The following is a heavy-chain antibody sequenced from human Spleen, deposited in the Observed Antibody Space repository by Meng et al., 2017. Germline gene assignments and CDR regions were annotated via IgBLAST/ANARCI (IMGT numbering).Heavy chain of an antibody. CDR2: IIPMFGTT. CDR3: ARSGWNYGSRWFDP. CDR1: GGTFSIYG. J-gene: IGHJ5*02. Sequence: HVQLVQSGAEGKKPGSSGKVSCKASGGTFSIYGISWVRQAPGQGLEWMGGIIPMFGTTNYAEKFQGRVTITADESTSTAYMELINLRSEDTAVYYCARSGWNYGSRWFDPWGQGTLVTVSS. D-gene: IGHD1-7*01. V-gene: IGHV1-69*01.